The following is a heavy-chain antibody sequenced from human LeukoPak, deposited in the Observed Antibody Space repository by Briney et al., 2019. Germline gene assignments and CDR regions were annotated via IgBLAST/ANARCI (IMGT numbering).Heavy chain of an antibody. Sequence: GGSLRLSCAASEFTFSDHYMDWVRQAPGKGLEWVCRTRNKANSYTTEYAASVKGRFTISRDDSKNSLYLQMNSLKTEDTAVYYCARVRYCSSTSCRGALDIWGQGTMVTVSS. CDR3: ARVRYCSSTSCRGALDI. J-gene: IGHJ3*02. CDR2: TRNKANSYTT. D-gene: IGHD2-2*01. CDR1: EFTFSDHY. V-gene: IGHV3-72*01.